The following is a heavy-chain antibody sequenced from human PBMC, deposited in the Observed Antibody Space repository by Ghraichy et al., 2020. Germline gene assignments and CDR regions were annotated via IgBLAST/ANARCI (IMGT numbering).Heavy chain of an antibody. Sequence: SQTLSLTCTVSGGSISSYYWSWIRQPPGKGLEWIGYIYYSGSTNYNPSLKSRVTISVDTSKNQFSLKLSSVTAADTAVYYCARGIAVANANWGQGTLVTVSS. V-gene: IGHV4-59*01. CDR2: IYYSGST. CDR1: GGSISSYY. D-gene: IGHD6-19*01. CDR3: ARGIAVANAN. J-gene: IGHJ4*02.